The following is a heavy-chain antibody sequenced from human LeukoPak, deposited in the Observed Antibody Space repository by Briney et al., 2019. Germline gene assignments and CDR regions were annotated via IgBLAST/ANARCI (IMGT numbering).Heavy chain of an antibody. CDR2: FYTSGSA. J-gene: IGHJ4*02. CDR3: TRGYRGLPDFEY. CDR1: GDSIGTFY. V-gene: IGHV4-4*07. D-gene: IGHD1-26*01. Sequence: SETLSLTCTVFGDSIGTFYWSWIRQSAGKGLEWIGRFYTSGSANDNASLKSRATMSVDTSKNQFFLKLISVTAADTAIYYCTRGYRGLPDFEYWGQGILVTVSS.